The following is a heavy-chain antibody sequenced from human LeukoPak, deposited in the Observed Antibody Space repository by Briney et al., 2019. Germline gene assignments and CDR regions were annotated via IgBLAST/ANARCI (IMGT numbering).Heavy chain of an antibody. CDR1: GFTFRYYT. V-gene: IGHV3-30*01. Sequence: PGRSLRLSCAASGFTFRYYTMHWVRQAPGKGLEWVAVMSHDGSTEYYADSVKGRFTISRDNSKNTLYLQMNSLRAEDTAVYYCARDRRGLATVYYFESWGQGTLVTASS. CDR2: MSHDGSTE. CDR3: ARDRRGLATVYYFES. D-gene: IGHD5-12*01. J-gene: IGHJ4*02.